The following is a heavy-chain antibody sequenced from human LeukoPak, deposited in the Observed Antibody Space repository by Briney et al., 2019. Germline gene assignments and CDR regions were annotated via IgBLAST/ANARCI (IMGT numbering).Heavy chain of an antibody. CDR2: ISYDGTDK. D-gene: IGHD3-10*01. J-gene: IGHJ4*02. V-gene: IGHV3-30*04. Sequence: GRSLRLSCAASGSTLSSYAMHWVRQAPGKGLEWVAVISYDGTDKYYADSVKGRFTISRDNAKNSVYLQMTSLRAEDRAVYYCARIGYDSGSLDYWGQGTVVTVSS. CDR1: GSTLSSYA. CDR3: ARIGYDSGSLDY.